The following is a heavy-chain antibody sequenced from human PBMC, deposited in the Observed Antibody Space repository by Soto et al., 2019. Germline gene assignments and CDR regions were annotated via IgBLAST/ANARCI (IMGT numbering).Heavy chain of an antibody. CDR3: AKDRDPDGIWTFDS. D-gene: IGHD3-9*01. CDR1: GFTFRTFT. J-gene: IGHJ5*01. Sequence: VQLLEHGGQLVQPGESLRLSCAASGFTFRTFTMNWVRQAPGKGLEWVSGIIGGDGDKFYSDSVKGRFTISRDHSKDMLFLQMSSLRVDDTAVYYCAKDRDPDGIWTFDSWGQGTLVTVSS. CDR2: IIGGDGDK. V-gene: IGHV3-23*01.